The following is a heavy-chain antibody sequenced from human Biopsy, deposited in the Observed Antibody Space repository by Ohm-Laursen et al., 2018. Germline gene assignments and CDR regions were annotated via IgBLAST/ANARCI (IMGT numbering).Heavy chain of an antibody. CDR2: IYDRGSTA. Sequence: GTLSLTCFVSGDSVSSGSFYWTWIRQPPGQGLEYIGYIYDRGSTANYNPSLESRVTMSVDMPKNQFSLKLSSVTAADTAIYYCARGRRTSGWPYFDNWGQGALVIVSP. J-gene: IGHJ4*02. CDR1: GDSVSSGSFY. V-gene: IGHV4-61*01. CDR3: ARGRRTSGWPYFDN. D-gene: IGHD6-19*01.